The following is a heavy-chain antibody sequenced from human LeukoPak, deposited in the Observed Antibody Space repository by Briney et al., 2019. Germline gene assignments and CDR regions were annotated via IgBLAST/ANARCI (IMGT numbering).Heavy chain of an antibody. D-gene: IGHD3-3*01. V-gene: IGHV3-48*03. CDR2: ISSSGSTI. Sequence: AGGSLRLSCAASGFTFSSYEMNWVRQAPGKGLEWVSYISSSGSTIYYADSVKGRLTISRDNAKNSLYLQMNSLRAEDTAVYYCARAQMIFGVVAASYYYYVDVWGKGTTVTVSS. CDR1: GFTFSSYE. J-gene: IGHJ6*03. CDR3: ARAQMIFGVVAASYYYYVDV.